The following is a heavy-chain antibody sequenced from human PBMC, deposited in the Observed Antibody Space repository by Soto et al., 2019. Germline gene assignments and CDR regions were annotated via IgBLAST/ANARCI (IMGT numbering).Heavy chain of an antibody. CDR3: AASIFYYGMYV. J-gene: IGHJ6*02. V-gene: IGHV5-51*01. Sequence: GESLKISCKGSGYTFTNYWIGWVRQMPGKGLEWMGIIYPGDSDTKYNPSFQGQVTISADKSITTTYLRWTSLKASDTAIYYCAASIFYYGMYVWGQGTTVPV. CDR2: IYPGDSDT. CDR1: GYTFTNYW.